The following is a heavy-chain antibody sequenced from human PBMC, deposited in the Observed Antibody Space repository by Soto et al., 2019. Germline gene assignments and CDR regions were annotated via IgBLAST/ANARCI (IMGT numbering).Heavy chain of an antibody. D-gene: IGHD4-4*01. V-gene: IGHV3-30-3*01. Sequence: PGGSLRLSCAASGSSFPKYPLHWVRKSPDKGLELVAVISHDGITKNSADSVKGRFSISRDNSRNTLYLEMNSLRTEDTAIYYCVRAGYSSRWERLDPWGQGTLVTVS. CDR2: ISHDGITK. CDR1: GSSFPKYP. CDR3: VRAGYSSRWERLDP. J-gene: IGHJ5*02.